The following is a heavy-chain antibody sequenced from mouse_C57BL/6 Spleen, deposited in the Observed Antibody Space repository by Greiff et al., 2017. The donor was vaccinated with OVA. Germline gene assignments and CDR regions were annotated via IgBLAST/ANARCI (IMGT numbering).Heavy chain of an antibody. J-gene: IGHJ1*03. V-gene: IGHV3-1*01. Sequence: VQLKQSGPGMVKPSQSLSLTCTVTGYSITSGYDWHWIRHFPGNKLEWMCYISYSGSTNYNPSLKSRISITHDTSTNHFFLKLNSVTTEDTATYYCARRGYYGNYVWYFDVWGTGTTVTVSS. CDR3: ARRGYYGNYVWYFDV. CDR2: ISYSGST. D-gene: IGHD2-1*01. CDR1: GYSITSGYD.